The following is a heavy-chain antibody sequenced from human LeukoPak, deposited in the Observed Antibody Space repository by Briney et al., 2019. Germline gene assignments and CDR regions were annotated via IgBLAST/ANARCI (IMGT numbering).Heavy chain of an antibody. CDR2: ISTSSSYI. V-gene: IGHV3-21*04. D-gene: IGHD3-22*01. CDR1: GFTFDDYA. Sequence: GRSLRLSCAASGFTFDDYAMHWVRHAPGKGLEWVSSISTSSSYIYYADSVKGRFTISRGNAKNSLFLQMNSLRAEDTAVYYCASWNLGLIQTYYYDSSGARALYYFDYWGQRTLVTVSS. J-gene: IGHJ4*02. CDR3: ASWNLGLIQTYYYDSSGARALYYFDY.